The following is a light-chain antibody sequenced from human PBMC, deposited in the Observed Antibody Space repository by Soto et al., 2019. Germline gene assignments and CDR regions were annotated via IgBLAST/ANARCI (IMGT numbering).Light chain of an antibody. J-gene: IGLJ1*01. CDR3: CSYAGSYTSRV. Sequence: QSALTQPRSVSGSPGQSVTISCTGPSSDVGGYNYVSWYQQHPGKAPKLMIYDVSKRPSGVPDRFSASQSGNTASLTISGLQTEDEADYYCCSYAGSYTSRVFGTGTKLTVL. CDR1: SSDVGGYNY. V-gene: IGLV2-11*01. CDR2: DVS.